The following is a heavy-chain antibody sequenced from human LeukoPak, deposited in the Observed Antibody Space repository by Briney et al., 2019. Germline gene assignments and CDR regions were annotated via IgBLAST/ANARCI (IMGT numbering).Heavy chain of an antibody. D-gene: IGHD3-3*01. J-gene: IGHJ6*02. CDR3: ARDKVDDFWSGYHYGMDV. CDR2: INPNSGGT. V-gene: IGHV1-2*02. CDR1: GYTFTGYY. Sequence: VASVKVSCKASGYTFTGYYMHWVRQAPGQGLEWMGWINPNSGGTNYAQKFQGRVTMTRDTSISTAYMELSRLRSDDTAVYYCARDKVDDFWSGYHYGMDVWGQGTTVTVSS.